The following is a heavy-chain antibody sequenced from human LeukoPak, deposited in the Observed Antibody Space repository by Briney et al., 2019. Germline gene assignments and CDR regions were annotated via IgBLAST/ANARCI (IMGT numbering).Heavy chain of an antibody. Sequence: SETLSLTCTVSGGSISSYYWTWIRQPAGKGLEWIGRIYSSGSTNYNPSLKSRVIMSVDKSQNQFSLKLSSVTAADTAVYYCARARDYYDSSSYPNWFDPRGQGTLVTVSS. CDR1: GGSISSYY. D-gene: IGHD3-22*01. J-gene: IGHJ5*02. CDR2: IYSSGST. V-gene: IGHV4-4*07. CDR3: ARARDYYDSSSYPNWFDP.